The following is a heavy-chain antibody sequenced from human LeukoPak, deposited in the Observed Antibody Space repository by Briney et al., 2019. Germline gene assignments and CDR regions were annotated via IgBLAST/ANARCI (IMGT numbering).Heavy chain of an antibody. Sequence: GASVTVSCKASGYTFTGYYMHWVRQAPGQGLEWMGWINPNSGGTNYAQKFQGRVTMTRDTSTSIVYMELSSLRSEDTAVYYCARGGTMVRGVIDHWGQGTLVTVSS. CDR1: GYTFTGYY. D-gene: IGHD3-10*01. CDR2: INPNSGGT. CDR3: ARGGTMVRGVIDH. V-gene: IGHV1-2*02. J-gene: IGHJ4*02.